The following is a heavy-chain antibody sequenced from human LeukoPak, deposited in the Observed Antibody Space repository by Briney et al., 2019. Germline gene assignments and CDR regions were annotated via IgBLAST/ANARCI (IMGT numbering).Heavy chain of an antibody. CDR2: INSNSGGT. CDR3: ARGEKVATMIVTGY. Sequence: GASVKVSCKASGYTFTAYYIHWVRQAPGQGLEWMGWINSNSGGTNFAQKFQGRVTMTRDTSISTAYMELSSLRSDDTAVYYCARGEKVATMIVTGYWGQGTLVTVSS. J-gene: IGHJ4*02. CDR1: GYTFTAYY. D-gene: IGHD3-22*01. V-gene: IGHV1-2*02.